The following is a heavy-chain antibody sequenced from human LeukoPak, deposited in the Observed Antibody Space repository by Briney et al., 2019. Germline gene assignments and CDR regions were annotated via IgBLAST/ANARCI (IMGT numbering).Heavy chain of an antibody. CDR3: AKSPDVWFGELSPPPYFDY. CDR1: GFTFSSYA. Sequence: GGSLRLSCAASGFTFSSYAMSWVRQAPGKGLEWVSSISGSGGSTYYADSVKGRFTISRDNSKNTLYLQMNSLRAEDTAVYYCAKSPDVWFGELSPPPYFDYWGQGTLVTVSS. CDR2: ISGSGGST. J-gene: IGHJ4*02. D-gene: IGHD3-10*01. V-gene: IGHV3-23*01.